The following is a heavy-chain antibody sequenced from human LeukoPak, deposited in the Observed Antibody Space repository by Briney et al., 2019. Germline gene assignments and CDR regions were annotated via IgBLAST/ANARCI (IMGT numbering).Heavy chain of an antibody. V-gene: IGHV3-30*18. CDR2: ISYDGSNK. CDR1: GFTFRSYG. CDR3: AKASASSGYSLAFDI. D-gene: IGHD3-22*01. J-gene: IGHJ3*02. Sequence: GGSLRLSCAASGFTFRSYGMHWVRQAPGKVLEWGAVISYDGSNKYYADSVKGRFTISRDNSKNPLYLQMHSLRAEDTSVYYCAKASASSGYSLAFDIWGQGTMVTVSS.